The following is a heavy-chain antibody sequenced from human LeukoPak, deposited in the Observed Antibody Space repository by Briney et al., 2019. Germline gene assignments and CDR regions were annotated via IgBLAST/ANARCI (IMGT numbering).Heavy chain of an antibody. CDR1: GFTFSTYN. CDR2: ISSSSSTI. Sequence: GGSLRLSCAASGFTFSTYNMNWVRQAPGKGLEWVSYISSSSSTIYYADSVKGRFTISRDNSKNTLYLQMNSLRAEDTAVYYCARGGSGIDYWGQGTLVTVSS. D-gene: IGHD2-15*01. J-gene: IGHJ4*02. CDR3: ARGGSGIDY. V-gene: IGHV3-48*01.